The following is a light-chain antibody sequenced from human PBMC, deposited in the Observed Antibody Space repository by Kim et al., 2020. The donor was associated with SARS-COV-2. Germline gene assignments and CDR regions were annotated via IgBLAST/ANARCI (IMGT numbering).Light chain of an antibody. CDR3: ASRDSSGNHLV. J-gene: IGLJ2*01. Sequence: VALGQTVRITCQGDSLSSYYASWYQQKPGQAPILVIYAKNNRPSGIPDRFSGSSSGNTASLTITAQAEDETDYYCASRDSSGNHLVFGGGTQLTVL. CDR1: SLSSYY. CDR2: AKN. V-gene: IGLV3-19*01.